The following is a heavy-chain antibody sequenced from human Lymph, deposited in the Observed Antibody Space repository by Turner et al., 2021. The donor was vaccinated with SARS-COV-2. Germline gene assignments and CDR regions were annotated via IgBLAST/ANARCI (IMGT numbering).Heavy chain of an antibody. J-gene: IGHJ5*02. CDR2: IIPILGIA. D-gene: IGHD1-26*01. V-gene: IGHV1-69*04. CDR1: GGTFSSYA. CDR3: ARGRLDSFGGGYYSWFDP. Sequence: QVQLVQSGAEVKKPGSSVTVSCQASGGTFSSYAINWVRQAPGQGLEWMGRIIPILGIANYAQKFQGRVTITADKSTSTAYMELSSLRSEDTAVYYCARGRLDSFGGGYYSWFDPWGQGTLVTVSS.